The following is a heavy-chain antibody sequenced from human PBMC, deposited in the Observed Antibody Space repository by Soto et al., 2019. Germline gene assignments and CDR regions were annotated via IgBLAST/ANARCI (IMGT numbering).Heavy chain of an antibody. CDR3: ARLEELRYYFDY. D-gene: IGHD1-1*01. CDR2: IYYSGST. Sequence: PPETLSLTCTVSGRSISRHYWSWNRQPPGKGLEWIGYIYYSGSTNYNPSLKSRVTISVDTSKSQFSLKLNSVTAADTAVYYCARLEELRYYFDYWGQGTLVTVS. V-gene: IGHV4-59*08. J-gene: IGHJ4*02. CDR1: GRSISRHY.